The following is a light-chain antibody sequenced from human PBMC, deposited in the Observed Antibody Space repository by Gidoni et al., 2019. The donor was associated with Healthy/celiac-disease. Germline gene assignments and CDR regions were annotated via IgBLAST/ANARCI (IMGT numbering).Light chain of an antibody. J-gene: IGKJ3*01. CDR1: QSLLHSNGYNY. Sequence: DIVMTQSPLSLPVTPGEPASISCRSSQSLLHSNGYNYLDWYRQKPGQSPQLLIDLGSNRASGVPDRFSGSGSGTDFTLKISRVEAEDVGVYYCMQALQTPPLLFTFGPGTKVDIK. CDR2: LGS. V-gene: IGKV2-28*01. CDR3: MQALQTPPLLFT.